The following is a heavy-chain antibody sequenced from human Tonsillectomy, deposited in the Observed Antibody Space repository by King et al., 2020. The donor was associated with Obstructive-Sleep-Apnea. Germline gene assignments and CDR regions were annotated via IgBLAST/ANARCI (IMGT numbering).Heavy chain of an antibody. D-gene: IGHD3-9*01. CDR3: ARDLPTFDFYYYNYYAMDV. CDR2: ISSSSSTI. CDR1: GFTFRTYS. J-gene: IGHJ6*02. V-gene: IGHV3-48*04. Sequence: DVQLVESGGGLVQPGGSLRLSCAASGFTFRTYSMNWVRQAPGKGLEWVSYISSSSSTIYYADSVKGRFTISRDNAKDSMDLQMNSLRAEDTAVYYCARDLPTFDFYYYNYYAMDVWGQGTTVTVSS.